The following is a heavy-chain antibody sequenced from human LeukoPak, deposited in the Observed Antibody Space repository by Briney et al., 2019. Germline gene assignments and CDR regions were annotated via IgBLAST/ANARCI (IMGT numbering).Heavy chain of an antibody. V-gene: IGHV3-11*01. J-gene: IGHJ4*02. CDR1: GFTFSDYY. CDR3: ARGPLRYFDWLLGY. Sequence: GGSLRPSCAASGFTFSDYYMSWIRQAPGKGLEWVSYISSSGSTIYYADSVKGRFTISRDNAKNLLYLQMNSLRAEDTAVYYCARGPLRYFDWLLGYWGQGTLVTVSS. CDR2: ISSSGSTI. D-gene: IGHD3-9*01.